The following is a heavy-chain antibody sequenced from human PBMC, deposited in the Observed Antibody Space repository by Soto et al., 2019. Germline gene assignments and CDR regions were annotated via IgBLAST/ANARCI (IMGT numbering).Heavy chain of an antibody. CDR2: IYYSGST. D-gene: IGHD3-3*01. V-gene: IGHV4-30-4*01. CDR1: GGSISSGDYY. Sequence: SETLSLTCTVSGGSISSGDYYWSWIRQPPGKGLEWIGYIYYSGSTYYNPSLKSRVTISVDTSKNQFSLKLSSVTAADTAVYYCARGSPGNYDFWSGYYNGNWFDPWGQGTLVTVSS. J-gene: IGHJ5*02. CDR3: ARGSPGNYDFWSGYYNGNWFDP.